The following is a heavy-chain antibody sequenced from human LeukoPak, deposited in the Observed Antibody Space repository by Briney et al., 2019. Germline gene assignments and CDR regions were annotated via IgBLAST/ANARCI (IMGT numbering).Heavy chain of an antibody. CDR2: ISGSGGST. CDR3: AKDPSSGWYGVYYYYGMDV. J-gene: IGHJ6*02. CDR1: GFTFSGYA. Sequence: GGSLRLSCAASGFTFSGYAMSWVRQAPGKGLEWVSAISGSGGSTYYADSVKGRFTISRDNSKNTLYLQMNSLRAEDTAVYYCAKDPSSGWYGVYYYYGMDVWGQGTTVTVSS. V-gene: IGHV3-23*01. D-gene: IGHD6-19*01.